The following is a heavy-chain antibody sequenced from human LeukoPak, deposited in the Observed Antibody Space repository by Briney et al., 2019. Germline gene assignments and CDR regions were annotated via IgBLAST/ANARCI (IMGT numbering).Heavy chain of an antibody. J-gene: IGHJ4*02. Sequence: GSSVKVSCKASGGTFSSYAISWVRQAPGQGLEWMGRIIPIFGIANYAQKFQGRVTITADKSTSTAYMELSSLRSEDTAVYYCATSIAVAGAFDYWGQGTLVTVSS. CDR2: IIPIFGIA. CDR1: GGTFSSYA. D-gene: IGHD6-19*01. CDR3: ATSIAVAGAFDY. V-gene: IGHV1-69*04.